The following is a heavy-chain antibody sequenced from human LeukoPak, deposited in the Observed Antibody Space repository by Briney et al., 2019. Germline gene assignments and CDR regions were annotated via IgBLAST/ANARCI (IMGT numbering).Heavy chain of an antibody. CDR2: ISSSTSYI. D-gene: IGHD1-1*01. J-gene: IGHJ6*02. CDR3: ARDRYGYYGMDV. CDR1: GFTVSSNY. Sequence: PGGSLRLSCAASGFTVSSNYMSWVRQAPGKGLEWVSSISSSTSYIYYADSVKGRFTISRDNAKNSLYLQMNSLRAEDTAVYYCARDRYGYYGMDVWGQGTTVTVSS. V-gene: IGHV3-21*01.